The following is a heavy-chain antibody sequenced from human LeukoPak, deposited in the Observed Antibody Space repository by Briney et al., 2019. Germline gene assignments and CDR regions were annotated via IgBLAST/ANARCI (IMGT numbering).Heavy chain of an antibody. Sequence: GGSLRLSCAASEFSFSSHSMNWVRQAPGKGLEWVSSISRSGGSIYYADSLKGRFTISRDNAKNSLYLQMNSLRAEDTAVYFCARSLKVSAALDVFDIWGQGTMVTVSS. V-gene: IGHV3-21*01. CDR3: ARSLKVSAALDVFDI. CDR1: EFSFSSHS. J-gene: IGHJ3*02. D-gene: IGHD2-2*01. CDR2: ISRSGGSI.